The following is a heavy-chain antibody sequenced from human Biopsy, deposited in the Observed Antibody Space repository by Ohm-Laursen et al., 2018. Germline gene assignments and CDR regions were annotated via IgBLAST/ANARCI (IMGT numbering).Heavy chain of an antibody. CDR3: ARHPTGFWFDP. CDR1: GGSVSSNVAY. Sequence: SDTLSLTCTVSGGSVSSNVAYWAWIRQPPGTGLESIGSIFYSGITYYNPSLQSRFTMSVDTSMNQFSLNLTSVTAADTAVYYCARHPTGFWFDPWGQGTLVIVSS. CDR2: IFYSGIT. V-gene: IGHV4-39*01. J-gene: IGHJ5*02.